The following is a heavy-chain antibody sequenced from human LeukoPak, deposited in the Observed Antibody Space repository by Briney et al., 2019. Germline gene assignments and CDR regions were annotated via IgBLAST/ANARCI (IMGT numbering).Heavy chain of an antibody. CDR1: GGSVSDYY. CDR2: IYTSGST. D-gene: IGHD5-18*01. CDR3: ARDSYGLFDY. J-gene: IGHJ4*02. V-gene: IGHV4-4*08. Sequence: SETLSLTCTVSGGSVSDYYWSWIRQPPGKGLEWIGRIYTSGSTNYNPSLKSRVTISVDTSKNQFSLKLSSVTAADTAVYYCARDSYGLFDYWGQGTLVTVSS.